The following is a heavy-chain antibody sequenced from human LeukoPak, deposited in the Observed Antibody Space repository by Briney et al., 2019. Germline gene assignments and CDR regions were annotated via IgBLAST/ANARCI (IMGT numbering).Heavy chain of an antibody. CDR3: VRMGGDNGGKTLEN. D-gene: IGHD4-23*01. V-gene: IGHV3-33*01. J-gene: IGHJ4*02. CDR2: IYYDGSNK. Sequence: PGGSLRLSCAASGFTFSSYGMHWVRQAPGKGLDWVAMIYYDGSNKYYADSVRGRFTISRDNSRNTVYLQMNSLRVEDTAVYFCVRMGGDNGGKTLENWGQGTLVIVPS. CDR1: GFTFSSYG.